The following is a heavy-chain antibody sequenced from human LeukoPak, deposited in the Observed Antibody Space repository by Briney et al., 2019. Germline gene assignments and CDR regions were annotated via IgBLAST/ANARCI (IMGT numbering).Heavy chain of an antibody. D-gene: IGHD2-15*01. CDR2: INSDGSST. J-gene: IGHJ4*02. CDR1: GFTFSSYW. CDR3: AKDLYSIVVVVAAIDY. V-gene: IGHV3-74*01. Sequence: GGSLRLSCAASGFTFSSYWMHWVRQAPGKGLVWVSRINSDGSSTSYADSVKGRFTISRDNSKNTLYLQMNSLRAEDTAVYYCAKDLYSIVVVVAAIDYWGQGTLVTVSP.